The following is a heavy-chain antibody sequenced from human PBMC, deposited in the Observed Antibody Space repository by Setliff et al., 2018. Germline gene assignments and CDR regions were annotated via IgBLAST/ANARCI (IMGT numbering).Heavy chain of an antibody. CDR2: IYYSGST. V-gene: IGHV4-59*11. J-gene: IGHJ5*02. D-gene: IGHD3-3*01. CDR3: ASGVPNYDFWSGYYTGSYWFDP. Sequence: PSETLSLTCTVSGGSISSHYWSWIRQLPGKGLEWIGYIYYSGSTNYNPSLKSRVTISVDTSKNQFSLKLSSVTAADTAVYYCASGVPNYDFWSGYYTGSYWFDPWGQGTLVTVSS. CDR1: GGSISSHY.